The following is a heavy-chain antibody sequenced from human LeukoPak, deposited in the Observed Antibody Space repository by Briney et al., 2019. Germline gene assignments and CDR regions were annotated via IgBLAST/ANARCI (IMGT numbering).Heavy chain of an antibody. D-gene: IGHD3-10*01. V-gene: IGHV1-18*01. CDR2: IIAYNGNT. CDR1: RYTFTSSG. J-gene: IGHJ4*02. CDR3: ARDFYYGSGSPLDY. Sequence: ASVKVSCKASRYTFTSSGISWVRQAPGQGLEWMGWIIAYNGNTNYTQKLQGRVTITTDTSTSTAYMELRSLRSDDTAVYYCARDFYYGSGSPLDYWGQGTLVTVSS.